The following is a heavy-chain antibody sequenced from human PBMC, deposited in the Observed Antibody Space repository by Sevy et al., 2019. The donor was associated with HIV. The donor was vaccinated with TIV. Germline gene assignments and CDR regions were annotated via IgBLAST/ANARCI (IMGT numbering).Heavy chain of an antibody. V-gene: IGHV3-9*03. CDR2: ISWNSGTI. J-gene: IGHJ6*02. Sequence: GGSLRLSCAASGFTFEDYAMHWVRLVPGKGLEWVSGISWNSGTIAYADSVKGRFTISRDNAKNSLYLQMNSLRAEDMALYYCAKDRSAGTYYRYSDLDVWGQGTTVTVSS. CDR1: GFTFEDYA. D-gene: IGHD1-26*01. CDR3: AKDRSAGTYYRYSDLDV.